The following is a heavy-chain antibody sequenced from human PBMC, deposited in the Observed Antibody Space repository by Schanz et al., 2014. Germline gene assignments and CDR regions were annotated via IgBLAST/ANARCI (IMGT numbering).Heavy chain of an antibody. CDR2: IGGSGSFP. Sequence: QVQLVESGGGLVKPGGSLRLSCVASGFTFSDYFMTWVRQAPGKGLEWVSSIGGSGSFPTYADSVKGRFTISRDNAKTSLDLQMNSLRAEDTAVYYCARVITSLDYWGQGILVTVSS. CDR3: ARVITSLDY. V-gene: IGHV3-11*06. CDR1: GFTFSDYF. J-gene: IGHJ4*02. D-gene: IGHD3-3*01.